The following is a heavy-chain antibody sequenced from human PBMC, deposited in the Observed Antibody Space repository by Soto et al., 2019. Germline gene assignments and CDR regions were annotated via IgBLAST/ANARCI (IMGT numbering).Heavy chain of an antibody. CDR2: ISSSSSTI. CDR1: GFTFSSYS. Sequence: EVQLVESGGGLVQPGGSLRLSCAASGFTFSSYSMNWVRQAPGKGLEWVSYISSSSSTIYYADSVKGRFTISRDNAKNSLYLQMNSLRDEDTAVYYCARDFYSSSWYHYYVMDVWGQGTTVTVSS. CDR3: ARDFYSSSWYHYYVMDV. V-gene: IGHV3-48*02. D-gene: IGHD6-13*01. J-gene: IGHJ6*02.